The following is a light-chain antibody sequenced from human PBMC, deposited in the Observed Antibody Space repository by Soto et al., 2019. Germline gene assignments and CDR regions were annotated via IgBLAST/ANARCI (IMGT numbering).Light chain of an antibody. CDR1: SSDVGSYNL. V-gene: IGLV2-23*03. CDR2: EGS. J-gene: IGLJ1*01. CDR3: CSYAGSIPFPV. Sequence: QSVLTQPASVSGSPGQSITISCTGTSSDVGSYNLVSWYQQHPGKAPKLMIYEGSKRPSGVSNRFSGSKSGNTASLTISGLQAEDEADYYRCSYAGSIPFPVFVTGTRSPS.